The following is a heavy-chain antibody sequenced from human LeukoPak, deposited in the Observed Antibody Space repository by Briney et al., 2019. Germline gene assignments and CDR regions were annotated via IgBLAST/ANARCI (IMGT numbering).Heavy chain of an antibody. V-gene: IGHV4-39*01. CDR1: GGSISSSSYY. CDR3: ARHRITMVRGDPFDY. CDR2: IYYSGST. D-gene: IGHD3-10*01. J-gene: IGHJ4*02. Sequence: SETLSLTCTVSGGSISSSSYYWGWIRQPPGKGLEWIGSIYYSGSTYYNPSLKSRVTISVDTSKNQFSLKLSSVTAADTAVYYCARHRITMVRGDPFDYWGRGTLVTVSS.